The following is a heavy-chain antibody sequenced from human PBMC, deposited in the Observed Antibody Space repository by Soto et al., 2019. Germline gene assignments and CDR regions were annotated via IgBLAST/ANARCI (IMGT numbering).Heavy chain of an antibody. CDR3: AADSSGSTADYHYYYGMDV. CDR1: GYTFTRHA. D-gene: IGHD3-22*01. J-gene: IGHJ6*02. CDR2: ISPYTGDT. Sequence: QIQLMQSGAEVKKPGASVTVSCKGSGYTFTRHAISWVRQAPGLGLEWMGWISPYTGDTKYARNLQGRVTMTTDTPTFTAYMELRSLRSDDTAVYYCAADSSGSTADYHYYYGMDVWGQGTTVSVSS. V-gene: IGHV1-18*01.